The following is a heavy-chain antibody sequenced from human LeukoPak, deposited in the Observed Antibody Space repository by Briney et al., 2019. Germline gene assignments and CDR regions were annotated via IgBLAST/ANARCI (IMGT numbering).Heavy chain of an antibody. J-gene: IGHJ4*02. CDR2: ISSSSSYI. CDR3: ARDRGYSYGFRDYYFDY. D-gene: IGHD5-18*01. V-gene: IGHV3-21*01. CDR1: GFAFSSYS. Sequence: PGGSLRLSCAASGFAFSSYSVNWVRQAPGKGLEWVSSISSSSSYIYYADSVKGRFTMSRDNAKNSLYLQMNSLRAEDTAVYYCARDRGYSYGFRDYYFDYWGQGTLVTVSS.